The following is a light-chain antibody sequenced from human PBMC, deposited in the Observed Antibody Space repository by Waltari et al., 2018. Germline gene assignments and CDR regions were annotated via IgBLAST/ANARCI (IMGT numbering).Light chain of an antibody. Sequence: SHELTQPPSVSVSPGQTARITCSGDALPTKYIYWYQQKSGQAHVMLIYEDNKRPSGIPERFSGSSSGTLATLTVSGAVVEDEGDYYCYSTDSSSFPLFGGGTRLTVL. CDR3: YSTDSSSFPL. V-gene: IGLV3-10*01. CDR1: ALPTKY. J-gene: IGLJ3*02. CDR2: EDN.